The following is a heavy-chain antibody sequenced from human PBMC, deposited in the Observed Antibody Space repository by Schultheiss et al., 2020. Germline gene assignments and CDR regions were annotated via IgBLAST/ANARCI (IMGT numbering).Heavy chain of an antibody. J-gene: IGHJ3*02. CDR2: IYYSGST. Sequence: SETLSLTCTVSGGSISSGGYYWSWIRQHPGKGLEWIGYIYYSGSTYYNPSLKSRVIISIDTSKNQFSLKLSSVTAADTAVYYCARVGSQDAFDIWGQGTMVTVSS. CDR3: ARVGSQDAFDI. CDR1: GGSISSGGYY. V-gene: IGHV4-31*03.